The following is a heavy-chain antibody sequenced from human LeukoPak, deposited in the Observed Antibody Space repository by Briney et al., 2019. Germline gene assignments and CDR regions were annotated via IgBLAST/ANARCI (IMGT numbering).Heavy chain of an antibody. Sequence: PGGSLRLSCAASGFSFSSSWMYWVRQAPGKGLEWVANIKQDGSEKYYVDSVKGRFTISRDNAKNSVYLQMNSLRDGDTAVYYCARDWKGGLDYWGQGTLVTVAS. CDR3: ARDWKGGLDY. CDR1: GFSFSSSW. J-gene: IGHJ4*02. CDR2: IKQDGSEK. D-gene: IGHD1-1*01. V-gene: IGHV3-7*05.